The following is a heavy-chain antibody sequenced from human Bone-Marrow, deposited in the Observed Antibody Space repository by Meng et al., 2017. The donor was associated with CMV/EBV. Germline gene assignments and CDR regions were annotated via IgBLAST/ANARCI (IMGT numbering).Heavy chain of an antibody. D-gene: IGHD1-26*01. V-gene: IGHV1-69*05. J-gene: IGHJ6*02. CDR3: ASSGNPPPLYYYYGMDV. Sequence: SVKVSCKASGGTFSSYAISWVRQAPGQGLEWMGGIIPIFGTANYAQKFQGRVTITTDESTSTAYMELSSLRSEDTALYYCASSGNPPPLYYYYGMDVWGQGTTVTVSS. CDR1: GGTFSSYA. CDR2: IIPIFGTA.